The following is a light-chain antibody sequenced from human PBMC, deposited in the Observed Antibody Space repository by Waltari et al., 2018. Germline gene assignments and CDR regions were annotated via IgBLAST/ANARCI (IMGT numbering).Light chain of an antibody. Sequence: EIVLTQSPATLSLSPGERDTLACRASQSVSSYLAWYQQTPGQAPRLLIYDASNRATGIPARFSGSGSGTDFTLTINSLEPEDFAVYYCQQRSNRPPWTFGQGTRVEIK. CDR3: QQRSNRPPWT. V-gene: IGKV3-11*01. CDR1: QSVSSY. CDR2: DAS. J-gene: IGKJ1*01.